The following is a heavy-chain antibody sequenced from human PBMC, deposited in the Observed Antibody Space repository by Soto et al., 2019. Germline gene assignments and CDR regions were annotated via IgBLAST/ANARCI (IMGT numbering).Heavy chain of an antibody. CDR2: IYYSGST. V-gene: IGHV4-61*01. D-gene: IGHD3-10*01. CDR3: ARDRGVRGVIPLYYYGMDV. CDR1: GGSVSSGSYY. Sequence: PSETLSLTCTVSGGSVSSGSYYWSWIRQPPGKGLEWIGYIYYSGSTNYNPSLKSRVTISVDTSKNQFSLKLSSVTAADTAVYYCARDRGVRGVIPLYYYGMDVWGQGTTVTVSS. J-gene: IGHJ6*02.